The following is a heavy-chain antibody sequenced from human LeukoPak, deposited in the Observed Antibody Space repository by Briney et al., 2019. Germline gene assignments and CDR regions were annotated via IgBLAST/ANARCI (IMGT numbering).Heavy chain of an antibody. CDR2: ISAYNGNT. CDR1: GYTFTSYG. J-gene: IGHJ5*02. D-gene: IGHD2-2*02. Sequence: GASVKVSCKASGYTFTSYGISWVRQAPGQGLEWMGWISAYNGNTNYAQKLQGRVTMTTDTSTSTAYMELRSLRSDDTAVYYCATSDYCSSTSCYNWFDPWGQGTLVTVSS. CDR3: ATSDYCSSTSCYNWFDP. V-gene: IGHV1-18*01.